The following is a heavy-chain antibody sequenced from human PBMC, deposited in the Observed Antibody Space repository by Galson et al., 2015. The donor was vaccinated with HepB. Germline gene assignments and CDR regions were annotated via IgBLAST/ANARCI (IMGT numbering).Heavy chain of an antibody. Sequence: CAISGDSVSSNSAAWNRIRQSPSRGLEWLGRTYYRSKWYNDYAVSVKSRITINPDTSKNQFSLQLNSVTPEDTAVYYCAREGPFLGSAGYPMRIWFDPWGQGTLVTVSS. CDR1: GDSVSSNSAA. CDR2: TYYRSKWYN. CDR3: AREGPFLGSAGYPMRIWFDP. V-gene: IGHV6-1*01. J-gene: IGHJ5*02. D-gene: IGHD5-18*01.